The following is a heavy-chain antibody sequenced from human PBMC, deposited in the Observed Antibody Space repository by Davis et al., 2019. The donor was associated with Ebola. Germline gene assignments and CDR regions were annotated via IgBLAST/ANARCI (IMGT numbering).Heavy chain of an antibody. CDR3: ARESWGSGFDY. CDR2: IKQDGSEK. D-gene: IGHD7-27*01. V-gene: IGHV3-7*01. J-gene: IGHJ4*02. Sequence: GESLKISCAASGFTFSSYWMSWVRQAPGKGLEWVANIKQDGSEKYYVDSVKGRFTISRDNAKNSLYLQMNSLRAEDTAVYYCARESWGSGFDYWGQGTLVTVSS. CDR1: GFTFSSYW.